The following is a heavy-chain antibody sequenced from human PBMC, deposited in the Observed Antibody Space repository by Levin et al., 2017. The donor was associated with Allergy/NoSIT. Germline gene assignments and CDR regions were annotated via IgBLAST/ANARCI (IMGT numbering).Heavy chain of an antibody. V-gene: IGHV3-9*01. CDR3: AKDFMGAAAGIDGKLRVVYYGMDV. CDR2: ISWNSGRI. CDR1: GFTFDDYA. J-gene: IGHJ6*02. D-gene: IGHD6-13*01. Sequence: GGSLRLSCAASGFTFDDYAMHWVRQAPGKGLEWVSGISWNSGRIGYADSVKGRFIISRDNAKNSLYLQMNSLRAEDTALYYCAKDFMGAAAGIDGKLRVVYYGMDVWGQGTTVTVSS.